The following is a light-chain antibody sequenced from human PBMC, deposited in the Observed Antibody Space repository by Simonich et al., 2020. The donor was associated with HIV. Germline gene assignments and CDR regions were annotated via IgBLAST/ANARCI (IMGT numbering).Light chain of an antibody. CDR1: SNDVGSYNY. CDR2: DVR. CDR3: SSYTSSSTLV. V-gene: IGLV2-14*01. Sequence: QSALTQPASVSGSPGQSITISCTGTSNDVGSYNYVSRYQQHPGKAPKLIFYDVRKRPSGVSNRFSGSKSGNTASLTISGLQAEDEADYYCSSYTSSSTLVFGGGTKLTVL. J-gene: IGLJ2*01.